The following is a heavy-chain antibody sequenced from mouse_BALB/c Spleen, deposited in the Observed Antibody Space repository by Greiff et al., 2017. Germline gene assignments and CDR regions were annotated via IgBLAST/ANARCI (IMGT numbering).Heavy chain of an antibody. CDR2: INPDSSTI. D-gene: IGHD4-1*01. Sequence: EVKRLESGGGLVQPGGSLKLSCAASGFDFSRYWMSWVRQAPGKGLEWIGEINPDSSTINYTPSLKDKFIISRDNAKNTLYLQMSKVRSEDTALYYCARRGKGAMDYWGQGTSVTVSS. J-gene: IGHJ4*01. CDR3: ARRGKGAMDY. CDR1: GFDFSRYW. V-gene: IGHV4-1*02.